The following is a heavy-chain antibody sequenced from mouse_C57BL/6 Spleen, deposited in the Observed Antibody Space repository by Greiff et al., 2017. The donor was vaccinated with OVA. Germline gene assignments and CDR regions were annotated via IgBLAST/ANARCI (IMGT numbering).Heavy chain of an antibody. CDR3: ARGRYYGSSHYFDY. V-gene: IGHV1-50*01. CDR2: IDPSDSYT. Sequence: QVQLKQPGAELVKPGASVKLSCKASGYTFTSYWMQWVKQRPGQGLEWIGEIDPSDSYTNYNQKFKGKATLTVDTSSSTAYMQLSSLTSEDSAVYYCARGRYYGSSHYFDYWGQGTTLTVSS. D-gene: IGHD1-1*01. J-gene: IGHJ2*01. CDR1: GYTFTSYW.